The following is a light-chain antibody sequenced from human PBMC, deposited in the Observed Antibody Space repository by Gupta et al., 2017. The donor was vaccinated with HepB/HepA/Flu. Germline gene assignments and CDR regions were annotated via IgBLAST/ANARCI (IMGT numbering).Light chain of an antibody. V-gene: IGLV1-44*01. J-gene: IGLJ1*01. Sequence: QSVLPYPPSASAPSGQSVTISCPGSRSHIGSNPVIWYQHLPGAAPKLLMYGDYLRPSEVPDRFSGSNSGTSASLTISGLQSEDEADYYCAAWDNSMDAFVFGPGTKVTVV. CDR2: GDY. CDR3: AAWDNSMDAFV. CDR1: RSHIGSNP.